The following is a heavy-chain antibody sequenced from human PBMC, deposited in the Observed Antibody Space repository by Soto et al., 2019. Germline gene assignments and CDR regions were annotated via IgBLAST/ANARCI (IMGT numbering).Heavy chain of an antibody. D-gene: IGHD4-17*01. CDR3: ARHGERTIRSLNWFGP. J-gene: IGHJ5*02. Sequence: SEILSLTCTVSGGSISSSNYFWGWIRQPPGKGLEWIGSMYYSGSTYYNPSLKSRVTISVDTSKNQFSLKLSSVTAADTAMYYCARHGERTIRSLNWFGPWGQGTLVTVS. CDR1: GGSISSSNYF. V-gene: IGHV4-39*01. CDR2: MYYSGST.